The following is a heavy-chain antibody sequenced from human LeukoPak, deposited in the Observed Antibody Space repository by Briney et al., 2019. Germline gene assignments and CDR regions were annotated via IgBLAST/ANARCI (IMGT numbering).Heavy chain of an antibody. CDR1: GYTFTSYY. CDR3: ARHAQFPGIAAAAGVNDY. D-gene: IGHD6-13*01. V-gene: IGHV1-46*01. Sequence: ASVKVSCKASGYTFTSYYMHWVRQAPGQGLEWMGIINPSGGSTSYAQRFQGRVTMTTDTSTSTAYMELRSLRSDDTAVYYCARHAQFPGIAAAAGVNDYWGQGTLVTVSS. CDR2: INPSGGST. J-gene: IGHJ4*02.